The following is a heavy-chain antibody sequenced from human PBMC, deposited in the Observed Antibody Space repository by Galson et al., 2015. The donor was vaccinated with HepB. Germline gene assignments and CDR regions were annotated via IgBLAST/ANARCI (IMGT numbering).Heavy chain of an antibody. CDR1: GFTFSSYS. CDR3: AREASPWMVLPSDWFDP. CDR2: ISSSSSTI. Sequence: SLRLSCAASGFTFSSYSMNWVRQAPGKGLEWVSYISSSSSTIYYADSVKGRFTISRDNAKNSLYLQMNSLRAEDTAVYYCAREASPWMVLPSDWFDPWGQGTLVTVSS. J-gene: IGHJ5*02. V-gene: IGHV3-48*04. D-gene: IGHD4/OR15-4a*01.